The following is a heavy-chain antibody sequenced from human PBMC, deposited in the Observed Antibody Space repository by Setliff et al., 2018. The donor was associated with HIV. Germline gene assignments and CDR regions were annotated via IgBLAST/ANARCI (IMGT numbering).Heavy chain of an antibody. CDR3: ARGGDSSASDH. V-gene: IGHV3-21*01. Sequence: PGWSLRLSCAASGFTFSGYSMNWVRQAPGKGLEWVSTIRHSNPYEYYADSVKGRFTISRDNAKKSLYLQMNSLSAEDTAVDYCARGGDSSASDHWGQGTLVTVSS. CDR2: IRHSNPYE. J-gene: IGHJ4*02. D-gene: IGHD6-19*01. CDR1: GFTFSGYS.